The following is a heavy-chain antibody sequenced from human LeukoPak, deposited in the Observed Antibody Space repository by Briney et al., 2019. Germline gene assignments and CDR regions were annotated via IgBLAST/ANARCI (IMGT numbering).Heavy chain of an antibody. V-gene: IGHV3-30*18. CDR2: ISYDGSNK. CDR1: GFTFSSHG. D-gene: IGHD6-19*01. Sequence: GGSLRLSCAASGFTFSSHGTHWVRQAPGKGLEWVAVISYDGSNKYYADSVKGRFTISRDNSKNTLYLQMNSLRAEDTAVYYCAKEEAVVLDYWGQGTLVTVSS. J-gene: IGHJ4*02. CDR3: AKEEAVVLDY.